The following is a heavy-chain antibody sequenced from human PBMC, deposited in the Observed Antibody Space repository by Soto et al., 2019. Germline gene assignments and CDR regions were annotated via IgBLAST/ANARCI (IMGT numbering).Heavy chain of an antibody. CDR2: INHSGST. J-gene: IGHJ5*02. CDR1: GGSFSGYY. Sequence: SETLSLTCAVYGGSFSGYYWSWIRQPPGKGMEWIGEINHSGSTNYNPSLKSRVTISVDTSKNQFSLKLSSVTAADTAVYYCARVPGPWGQGTLVTVSS. D-gene: IGHD3-10*01. CDR3: ARVPGP. V-gene: IGHV4-34*01.